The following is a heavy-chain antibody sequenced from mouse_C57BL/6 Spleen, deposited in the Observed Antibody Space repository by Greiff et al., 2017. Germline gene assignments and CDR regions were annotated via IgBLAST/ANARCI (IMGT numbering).Heavy chain of an antibody. J-gene: IGHJ2*01. Sequence: EVQLQQPGPELVKPGASVKISCKASGYTFTDYYMNWVKQSHGKSLEWIGDINPNNGGTSYNQKFKGKATLTVDKSSSTAYMELRSLTSEDSAVYYRARSGAEAYGRNFDYWGQGTTLTVSS. CDR2: INPNNGGT. D-gene: IGHD1-1*01. CDR1: GYTFTDYY. CDR3: ARSGAEAYGRNFDY. V-gene: IGHV1-26*01.